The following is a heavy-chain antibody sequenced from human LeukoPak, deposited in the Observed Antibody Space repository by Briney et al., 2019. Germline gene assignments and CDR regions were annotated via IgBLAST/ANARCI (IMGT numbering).Heavy chain of an antibody. CDR1: GFTFSSYG. D-gene: IGHD6-13*01. CDR3: AKGRSSSWTDL. Sequence: GGSLRLSCAAPGFTFSSYGMHWVRQAPGKGLEWVAVISYDGSNKYYADSVKGRFTISRDNSKNTLYLQMNSLRAEDTAVYYCAKGRSSSWTDLWGQGTLVTVSS. V-gene: IGHV3-30*18. J-gene: IGHJ4*02. CDR2: ISYDGSNK.